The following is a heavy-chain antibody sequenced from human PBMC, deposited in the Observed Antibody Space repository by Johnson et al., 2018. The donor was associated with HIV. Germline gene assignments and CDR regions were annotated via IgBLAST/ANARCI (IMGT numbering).Heavy chain of an antibody. J-gene: IGHJ3*02. V-gene: IGHV3-30-3*01. CDR2: ISYDGSNK. CDR3: ARDNEDIVLVGAFDI. CDR1: GFTFSSYA. Sequence: QVQLVESGGGVVQPGRSLRLSCAASGFTFSSYAMHWVRQAPGKGLEWVAVISYDGSNKYYADSVKGRFTISRDNSKNTLYLQMNSLRDEDTAVYYGARDNEDIVLVGAFDIWGQGTMVTVSS. D-gene: IGHD2-8*02.